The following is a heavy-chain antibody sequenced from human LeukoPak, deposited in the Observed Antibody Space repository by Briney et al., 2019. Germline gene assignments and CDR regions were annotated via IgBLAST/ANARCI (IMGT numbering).Heavy chain of an antibody. V-gene: IGHV3-7*05. Sequence: PGGSLRLSSAASGFSFINYWMSWVRQAPGKGLEWVANINQDGSVKSSVGSVKGRFTISRDNAKNSLYLQMNSLRVEDTAVYFCARGAPYRDSDDYWGQGTLVTVSS. D-gene: IGHD1-14*01. J-gene: IGHJ4*02. CDR3: ARGAPYRDSDDY. CDR2: INQDGSVK. CDR1: GFSFINYW.